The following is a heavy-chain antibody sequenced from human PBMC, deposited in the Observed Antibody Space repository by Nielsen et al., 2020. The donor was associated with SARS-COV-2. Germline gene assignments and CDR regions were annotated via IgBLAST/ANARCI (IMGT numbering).Heavy chain of an antibody. J-gene: IGHJ6*02. CDR1: GGTFSSYA. Sequence: SVKVSCKASGGTFSSYAISWVRQAPGQGLEWMGGIIPIFGTANYAQKFQGRVTITADKSTSTAYMELSSLRSEDTAVYYCARDDIAAAGTVYYYGMDVWGQGTTVTVSS. D-gene: IGHD6-13*01. CDR2: IIPIFGTA. CDR3: ARDDIAAAGTVYYYGMDV. V-gene: IGHV1-69*06.